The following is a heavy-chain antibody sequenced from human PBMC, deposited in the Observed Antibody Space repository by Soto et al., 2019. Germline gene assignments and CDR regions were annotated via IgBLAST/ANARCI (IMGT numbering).Heavy chain of an antibody. CDR3: ASVGSDYDNSGYYLP. CDR1: GGSVSSSNW. D-gene: IGHD3-22*01. V-gene: IGHV4-4*02. Sequence: PSETLSLTCIVSGGSVSSSNWWSWVRQPPGKGLGWIGEIYHSGSTTYNPSLKSRATISVDKSENQFSLRLKSVTAADTAVYYCASVGSDYDNSGYYLPWGPGTLVTVS. CDR2: IYHSGST. J-gene: IGHJ5*02.